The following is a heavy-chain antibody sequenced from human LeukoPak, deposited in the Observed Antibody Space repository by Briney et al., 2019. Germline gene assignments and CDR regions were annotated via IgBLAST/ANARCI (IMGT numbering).Heavy chain of an antibody. V-gene: IGHV3-7*01. CDR3: ARGGAY. CDR2: IKQDGSEK. Sequence: GGSLRLSCLASGFTFSSYWMNWVRQAPGKGLEWVANIKQDGSEKYYVDSVKGRFTISRDNAKNSLYLQMNSLRAEDTAVYYCARGGAYWGQGTLVTVSS. D-gene: IGHD3-16*01. J-gene: IGHJ4*02. CDR1: GFTFSSYW.